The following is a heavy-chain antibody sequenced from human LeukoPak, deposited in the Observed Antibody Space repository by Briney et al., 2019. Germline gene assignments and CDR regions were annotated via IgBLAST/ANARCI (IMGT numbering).Heavy chain of an antibody. CDR1: GFTFASNW. CDR2: INQYGSEK. V-gene: IGHV3-7*02. Sequence: GGSLRLSCAASGFTFASNWMSWVRQAPGKGLEWVANINQYGSEKYYVDSVKGRFTISRDNAKSSLYLQMNSLRAEDTAVYYCAKNGEEFDYWGQGTLVTVSS. CDR3: AKNGEEFDY. J-gene: IGHJ4*02. D-gene: IGHD4-17*01.